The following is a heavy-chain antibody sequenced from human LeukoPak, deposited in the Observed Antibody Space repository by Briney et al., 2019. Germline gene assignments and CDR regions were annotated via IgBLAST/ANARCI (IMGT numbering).Heavy chain of an antibody. J-gene: IGHJ6*02. CDR1: GGSVSGYY. V-gene: IGHV4-59*02. Sequence: PSETLSLTCVVSGGSVSGYYWGWIRQPPGRGLEWIGYVYYSGSTNYNPSFKSRITISVDTSRNQFSLQLSSVTAADTAVYYCAALRITGTSEHYYYYGMDVWGQGTTVTVSS. D-gene: IGHD1-20*01. CDR3: AALRITGTSEHYYYYGMDV. CDR2: VYYSGST.